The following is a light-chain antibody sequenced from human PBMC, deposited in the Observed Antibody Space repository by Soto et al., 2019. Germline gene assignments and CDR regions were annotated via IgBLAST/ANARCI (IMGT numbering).Light chain of an antibody. CDR1: SSNIGSNY. J-gene: IGLJ3*02. V-gene: IGLV1-47*01. Sequence: QPVLTQPPSASGTPGQRVTISCSGSSSNIGSNYVYWYQQFPGTAPKLLIYRNNQRPSGVPDRFSGSKSGTSASLAISGLRSEDEADYYCAAWDDSLSGLNWVFGGGTKLTVL. CDR2: RNN. CDR3: AAWDDSLSGLNWV.